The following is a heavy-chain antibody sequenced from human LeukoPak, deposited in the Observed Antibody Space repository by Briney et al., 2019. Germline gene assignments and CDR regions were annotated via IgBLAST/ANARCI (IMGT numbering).Heavy chain of an antibody. D-gene: IGHD4-11*01. V-gene: IGHV1-18*01. CDR2: ISAYNGNT. CDR3: ARHSGTYDYLNWFDP. J-gene: IGHJ5*02. Sequence: ASVKVSCKASGYTFTSYGISWVRQAPGQGLEWMGWISAYNGNTNYAQKLQGRVTMTTDTSTSTAYMELRSLRSDDTAMYYCARHSGTYDYLNWFDPWGQGTLVTVSS. CDR1: GYTFTSYG.